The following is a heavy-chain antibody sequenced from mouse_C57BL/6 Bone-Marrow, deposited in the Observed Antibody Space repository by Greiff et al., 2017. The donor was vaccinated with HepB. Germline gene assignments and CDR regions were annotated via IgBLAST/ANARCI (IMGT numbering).Heavy chain of an antibody. J-gene: IGHJ1*03. Sequence: QVQLQQSGAELARPGASVKMSCKASGYTFTSYTMHWVKQRPGQGLEWIGYINPSSGYTKYNQKFKDKATLTADKSSSTAYMQLSSLTSEDSAVYYCARGATVVARYWYFDVWGTGTTVTVSS. CDR1: GYTFTSYT. V-gene: IGHV1-4*01. CDR2: INPSSGYT. CDR3: ARGATVVARYWYFDV. D-gene: IGHD1-1*01.